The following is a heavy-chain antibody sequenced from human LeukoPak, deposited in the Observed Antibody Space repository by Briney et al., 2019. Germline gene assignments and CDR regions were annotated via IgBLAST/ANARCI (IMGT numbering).Heavy chain of an antibody. CDR1: GFIFSTYG. CDR3: GKHDSASDY. D-gene: IGHD1-26*01. Sequence: GGSLRLSCAVSGFIFSTYGMHWVRQGPGKGLEWVAFIRSDESDKSYAGSVKGRFTISRGNSKNTLYLQMNTLRAEDTAVYYCGKHDSASDYWGQGTLVTVSS. J-gene: IGHJ4*02. CDR2: IRSDESDK. V-gene: IGHV3-30*02.